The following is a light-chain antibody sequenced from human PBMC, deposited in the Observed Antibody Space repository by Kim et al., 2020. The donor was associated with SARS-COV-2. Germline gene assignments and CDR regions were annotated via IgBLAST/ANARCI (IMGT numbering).Light chain of an antibody. V-gene: IGKV3-11*01. J-gene: IGKJ4*01. CDR1: QSGSTS. CDR2: DAS. Sequence: PGERDTPSRRARQSGSTSLAWYQQKPGQAPRLLIYDASNRATGIPDRFSGSGSGTDFTLTISSIESEDFAVYYCQQRSNWPPALTFGGGTKVDIK. CDR3: QQRSNWPPALT.